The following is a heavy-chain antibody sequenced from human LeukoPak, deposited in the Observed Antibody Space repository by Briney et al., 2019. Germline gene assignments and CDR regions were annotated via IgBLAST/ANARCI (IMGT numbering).Heavy chain of an antibody. J-gene: IGHJ4*02. CDR2: MNPNSGNT. Sequence: ASVKVSCKASGGTFSSYAINWVRQATGQGLEWMGWMNPNSGNTGYAQRFQGRVTMTRDTSISTAYMELSSLRSEDTAVYYCARLPYYDSSGDPSHWGQGTLVTVSS. D-gene: IGHD3-22*01. V-gene: IGHV1-8*02. CDR3: ARLPYYDSSGDPSH. CDR1: GGTFSSYA.